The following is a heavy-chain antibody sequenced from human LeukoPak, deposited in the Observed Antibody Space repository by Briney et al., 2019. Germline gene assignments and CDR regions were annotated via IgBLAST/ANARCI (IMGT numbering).Heavy chain of an antibody. D-gene: IGHD1-7*01. CDR2: ISGSGAGT. CDR3: AKEGVPGTTYFDY. Sequence: PGGSLRLSCAASGFTFSSYAMSWVRQAAGKGLEWVSAISGSGAGTYYADSVKGRFTISRDDSKNTLHLQMNSLIAEDTAVYYCAKEGVPGTTYFDYWGQGTLVTVSS. J-gene: IGHJ4*02. CDR1: GFTFSSYA. V-gene: IGHV3-23*01.